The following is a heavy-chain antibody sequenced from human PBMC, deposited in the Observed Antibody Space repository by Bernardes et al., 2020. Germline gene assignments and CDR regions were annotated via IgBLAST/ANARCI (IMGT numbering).Heavy chain of an antibody. CDR2: ISGSGGST. D-gene: IGHD3-9*01. CDR3: AKAPAYYDILTGYGHYYYYMDV. V-gene: IGHV3-23*01. J-gene: IGHJ6*03. CDR1: GFTFSSYA. Sequence: GGSLRLSCAASGFTFSSYAMSWVRQAPGKGLEWVSAISGSGGSTYYADSVKGRFTISRDNSKNTLYLQMNSLRAEDTAVYYCAKAPAYYDILTGYGHYYYYMDVWGKGTTVTVSS.